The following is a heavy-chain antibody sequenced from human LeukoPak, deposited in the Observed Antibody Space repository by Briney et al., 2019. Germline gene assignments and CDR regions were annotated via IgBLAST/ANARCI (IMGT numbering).Heavy chain of an antibody. Sequence: ASVKVSCKASGYTFTSYAMNWVRQAPGQGLEWMGWINTNTGNPTYAQGFTGRFVFSLDTSVSTAYLQISSLKAEDTAVYYCARVSDVDTAMAKDAGAEYYYYYMDVWGKGTTVTVSS. CDR2: INTNTGNP. J-gene: IGHJ6*03. CDR3: ARVSDVDTAMAKDAGAEYYYYYMDV. CDR1: GYTFTSYA. V-gene: IGHV7-4-1*02. D-gene: IGHD5-18*01.